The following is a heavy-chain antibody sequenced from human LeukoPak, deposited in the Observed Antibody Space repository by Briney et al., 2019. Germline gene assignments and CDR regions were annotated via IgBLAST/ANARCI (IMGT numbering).Heavy chain of an antibody. J-gene: IGHJ4*02. D-gene: IGHD1-26*01. Sequence: SETLSLTCTVSGGSISSYYWSWIRQPPGKGLEWIGYIQYSGSTNYNPSLKSRVTISVDASKIQFSLKLSSVTAADTAVYYCAREDAKRYSGSYLDYWGQGTLVTVSS. V-gene: IGHV4-59*01. CDR1: GGSISSYY. CDR3: AREDAKRYSGSYLDY. CDR2: IQYSGST.